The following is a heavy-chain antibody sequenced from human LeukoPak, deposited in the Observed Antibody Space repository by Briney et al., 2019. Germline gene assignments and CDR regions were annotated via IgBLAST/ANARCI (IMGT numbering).Heavy chain of an antibody. CDR2: IYYSGST. J-gene: IGHJ4*02. CDR3: ARRLYGDYGEFDY. Sequence: PGGSLRLSCAASGFTSGLTFSNYAMNWVRQPPGKGLEWIGSIYYSGSTYYNPSLKSRVTISVDTSKNQFSLKLSSVTAADTAVYYCARRLYGDYGEFDYWGQGTLVTVSS. V-gene: IGHV4-39*01. CDR1: GFTSGLTFSNYA. D-gene: IGHD4-17*01.